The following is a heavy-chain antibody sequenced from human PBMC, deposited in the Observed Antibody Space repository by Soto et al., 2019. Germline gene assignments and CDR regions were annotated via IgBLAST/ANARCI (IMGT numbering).Heavy chain of an antibody. CDR2: IYYSGST. J-gene: IGHJ4*02. D-gene: IGHD1-7*01. V-gene: IGHV4-61*08. CDR3: ARRYGTTFDY. CDR1: GGSITSRGYY. Sequence: SETQSLTSSVAGGSITSRGYYLCWIRQPPGKGLEWIGYIYYSGSTNYNPSLKSRVTISVATSKNQFSLKLSSVTAADTAVYYCARRYGTTFDYWGQGTLVTVS.